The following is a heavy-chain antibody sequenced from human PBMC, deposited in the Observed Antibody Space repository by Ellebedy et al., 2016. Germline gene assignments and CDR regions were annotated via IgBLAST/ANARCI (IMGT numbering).Heavy chain of an antibody. Sequence: GGSLRLSCAASGFTFSSYAMHWVRQAPGKGLEWVAVISYDGSNKYYADSVKGRFTIFRDNSKNTLYLQMNSLRAEDTAVYYCARARSIDAPAFGELFSSPFDYWGQGTLVTVSS. CDR1: GFTFSSYA. CDR3: ARARSIDAPAFGELFSSPFDY. V-gene: IGHV3-30*04. D-gene: IGHD3-10*01. J-gene: IGHJ4*02. CDR2: ISYDGSNK.